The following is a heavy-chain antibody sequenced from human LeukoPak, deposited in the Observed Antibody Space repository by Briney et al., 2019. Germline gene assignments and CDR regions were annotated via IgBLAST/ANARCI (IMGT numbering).Heavy chain of an antibody. J-gene: IGHJ3*02. Sequence: ASVKVSCKASGYTFTSYGISWVQQAPGQGLEWMGWISAHNGNTNYAQKLQGRVTMTTDTSTSTAYMELRSLRSDDTAVYYCARDRFPITMVRGVMVNDAFDIWGQGTMVTVSS. CDR1: GYTFTSYG. CDR2: ISAHNGNT. V-gene: IGHV1-18*04. CDR3: ARDRFPITMVRGVMVNDAFDI. D-gene: IGHD3-10*01.